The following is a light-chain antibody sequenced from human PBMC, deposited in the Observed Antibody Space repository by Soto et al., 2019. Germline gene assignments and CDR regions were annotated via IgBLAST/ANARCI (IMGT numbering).Light chain of an antibody. CDR2: KNN. J-gene: IGLJ3*02. CDR1: TSNIGSNA. V-gene: IGLV1-44*01. CDR3: AAWDDSLHGVA. Sequence: VLTQPPSASGTPGQSVTLSCSGSTSNIGSNAVNWYQQLPGTAPKLLIYKNNQRPSGVPDRFSGSKFGTSASLAISGLQSEDEADYHCAAWDDSLHGVAFGGGTKLTVL.